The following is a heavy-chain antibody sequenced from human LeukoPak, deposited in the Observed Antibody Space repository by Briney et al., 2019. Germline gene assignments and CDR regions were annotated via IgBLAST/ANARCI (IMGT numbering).Heavy chain of an antibody. V-gene: IGHV5-51*01. CDR2: IDPSDSET. CDR3: ARQTAMGRSGDY. D-gene: IGHD5-18*01. J-gene: IGHJ4*02. Sequence: GGSLQISCKASGSRFTSYWIGRVRQLPGKGLEWMGIIDPSDSETRYTPSFQGQVTISVDKSLTTADLQWNSLKASDTAMYYCARQTAMGRSGDYWGQGTLVTVSS. CDR1: GSRFTSYW.